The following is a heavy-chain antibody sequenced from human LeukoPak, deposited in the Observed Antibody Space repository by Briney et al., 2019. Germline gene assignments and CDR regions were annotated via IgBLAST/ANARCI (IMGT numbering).Heavy chain of an antibody. J-gene: IGHJ4*02. CDR1: GGSFSGYY. D-gene: IGHD2-21*02. Sequence: SETLSLTCAVYGGSFSGYYWSWIRQPPGKGLEWIGEINHSGSTNYNPSLKSRVTISVDTSKNQFSLQLNSVTPEDTAVYYCARTLAIYGGSDYYYVERNFDFWGQGTLVTVSS. V-gene: IGHV4-34*01. CDR3: ARTLAIYGGSDYYYVERNFDF. CDR2: INHSGST.